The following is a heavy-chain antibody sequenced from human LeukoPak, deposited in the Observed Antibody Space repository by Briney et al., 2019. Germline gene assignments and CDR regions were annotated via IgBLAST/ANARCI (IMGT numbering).Heavy chain of an antibody. CDR3: AKTRPLDSSSWSHGDY. Sequence: GGSLRLSCAASGFTFSDYAMTWIRQAPGKGLEWVSTISGSGISTYFADSVKGRFTISRDNSRNTLFLQMNSLRAEDTAVYYCAKTRPLDSSSWSHGDYWGQGTLVTVSS. CDR2: ISGSGIST. D-gene: IGHD6-13*01. CDR1: GFTFSDYA. V-gene: IGHV3-23*01. J-gene: IGHJ4*02.